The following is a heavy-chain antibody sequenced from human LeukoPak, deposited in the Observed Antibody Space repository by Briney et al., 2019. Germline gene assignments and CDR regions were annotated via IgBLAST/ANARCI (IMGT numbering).Heavy chain of an antibody. CDR2: INPSGGGT. J-gene: IGHJ4*02. CDR3: ARADPSGWYYY. V-gene: IGHV1-46*01. CDR1: GYTFTNYY. D-gene: IGHD6-19*01. Sequence: ASVKVSCKASGYTFTNYYMHWVRQAPGQGLEWMGIINPSGGGTSYAQKFQGRVTMTRDTSTSTVYMELSSLRSEDTAVYYCARADPSGWYYYWGQGTLVTVSS.